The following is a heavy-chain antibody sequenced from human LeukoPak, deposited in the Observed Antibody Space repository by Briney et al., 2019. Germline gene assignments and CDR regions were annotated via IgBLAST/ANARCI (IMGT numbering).Heavy chain of an antibody. CDR2: ISAYNGNT. CDR3: ARDTGFYYGSGSYLM. CDR1: GYSFTEHY. V-gene: IGHV1-18*04. J-gene: IGHJ4*02. Sequence: ASVQVSCKASGYSFTEHYIYWVRQAPGQGLEWMGWISAYNGNTNYAQKLQGRVTMTTDTSTSTAYMELRSLRSDDTAVYYCARDTGFYYGSGSYLMWGQGTLVTVSS. D-gene: IGHD3-10*01.